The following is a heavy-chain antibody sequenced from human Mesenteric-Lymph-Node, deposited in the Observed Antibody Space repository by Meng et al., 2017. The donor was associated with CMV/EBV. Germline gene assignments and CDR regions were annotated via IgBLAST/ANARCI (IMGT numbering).Heavy chain of an antibody. J-gene: IGHJ5*02. V-gene: IGHV1-69*05. CDR2: IIPIFGTA. Sequence: SVKVSCKASAGTFSSYAISWVRQAPGQGLEWMGGIIPIFGTANYAQKFQGRVTITTDESTSTAYMELSSLRSEDTAVYYCARDMRGKLGYCSSTSCYSGLYVFDPWGQGTLVTVSS. D-gene: IGHD2-2*02. CDR3: ARDMRGKLGYCSSTSCYSGLYVFDP. CDR1: AGTFSSYA.